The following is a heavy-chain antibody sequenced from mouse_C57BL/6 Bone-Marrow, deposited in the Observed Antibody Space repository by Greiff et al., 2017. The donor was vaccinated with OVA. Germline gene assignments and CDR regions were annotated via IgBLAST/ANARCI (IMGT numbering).Heavy chain of an antibody. J-gene: IGHJ4*01. CDR3: ARTAQATYYYAMDY. V-gene: IGHV5-17*01. Sequence: EVKVVESGGGLVKPGGSLKLSCAASGFTFSDYGMHWVRQAPEKGLEWVAYISSGSSTIYYADTVKGRFTISRDNAKNTLFLQMTSLRSEDTAMYYSARTAQATYYYAMDYWGQGTSVTVSS. CDR1: GFTFSDYG. CDR2: ISSGSSTI. D-gene: IGHD3-2*02.